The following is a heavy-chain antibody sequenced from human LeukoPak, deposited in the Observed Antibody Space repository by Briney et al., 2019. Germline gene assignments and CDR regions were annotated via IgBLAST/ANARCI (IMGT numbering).Heavy chain of an antibody. D-gene: IGHD3-22*01. V-gene: IGHV4-39*07. J-gene: IGHJ4*02. CDR2: IYYSGST. CDR1: GGSISSYY. CDR3: ARDSFTMIVVT. Sequence: SETLSLTCTVSGGSISSYYWGWIRQPPGKGLEWIGSIYYSGSTYYNPSLKSRVTISVDTSKNQFSLKLSSVTAADTAVYYCARDSFTMIVVTWGQGTLVTVSS.